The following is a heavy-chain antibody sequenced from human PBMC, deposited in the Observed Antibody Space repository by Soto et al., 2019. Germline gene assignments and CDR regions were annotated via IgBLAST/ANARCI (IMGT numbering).Heavy chain of an antibody. J-gene: IGHJ4*02. CDR3: ARRSFPYYFDY. V-gene: IGHV1-46*01. CDR2: INPSGGST. Sequence: ASVQVSCKASGYTFTSYYMHWVRQAPGQGLEWMGIINPSGGSTSYAQKFQGRVTMTRDTSTSTVYMELSSLRSEDTAVYYCARRSFPYYFDYWGQGTLVTVSS. CDR1: GYTFTSYY.